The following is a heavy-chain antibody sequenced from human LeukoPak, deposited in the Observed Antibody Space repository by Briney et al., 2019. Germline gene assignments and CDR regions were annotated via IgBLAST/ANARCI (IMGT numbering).Heavy chain of an antibody. Sequence: GGSLRLSCAASGFTFSSYVMSWVRQAPGKGLEWVSGISASGGSRYYADSVKGRFTISRDNAKNSLYLQMNSLRADDTAIYYCARDFWGAYRVDFYDYWGQGALVTVSS. CDR3: ARDFWGAYRVDFYDY. V-gene: IGHV3-23*01. D-gene: IGHD3-3*01. CDR2: ISASGGSR. J-gene: IGHJ4*02. CDR1: GFTFSSYV.